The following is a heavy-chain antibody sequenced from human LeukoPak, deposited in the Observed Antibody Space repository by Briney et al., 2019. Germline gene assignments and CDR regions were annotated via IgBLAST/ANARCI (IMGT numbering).Heavy chain of an antibody. CDR3: ARGMDWFDP. J-gene: IGHJ5*02. CDR1: GFTVSTKF. V-gene: IGHV3-53*01. CDR2: IYSGGNI. D-gene: IGHD2-8*01. Sequence: GGSLRLSCAASGFTVSTKFMNWFRQAPGKGLEWVSIIYSGGNIYYADSLKGRFTISRDNAKSSLYLQMSSLRAEDTAVYYCARGMDWFDPWGRGTLVTVSS.